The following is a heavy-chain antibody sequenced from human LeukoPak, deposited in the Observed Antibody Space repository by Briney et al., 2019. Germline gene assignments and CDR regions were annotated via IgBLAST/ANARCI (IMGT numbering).Heavy chain of an antibody. CDR1: GFTFSNYA. CDR2: ISGSASST. D-gene: IGHD1-26*01. Sequence: GGSLRLSCAASGFTFSNYAMSWVRQAPGKGLEWVSAISGSASSTYYADSVKGRFSIFRDNSKNTVYLQMNSLSADDTAVYYCARELREHGVFDIWGQGTMVTVSS. CDR3: ARELREHGVFDI. V-gene: IGHV3-23*01. J-gene: IGHJ3*02.